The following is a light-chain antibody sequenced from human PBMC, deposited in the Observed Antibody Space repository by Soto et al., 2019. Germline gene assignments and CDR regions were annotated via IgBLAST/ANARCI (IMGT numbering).Light chain of an antibody. CDR3: QQYGSSGT. Sequence: VLTQSPATLSLSPGEGATLSCRASQSISTFLAWYQHKPGQAPRLLIYDASKRTTGTPDRFSGSGSGTDFTLTISRLEPEDFAVYYCQQYGSSGTFGQGTNVDIK. CDR2: DAS. J-gene: IGKJ1*01. V-gene: IGKV3-20*01. CDR1: QSISTF.